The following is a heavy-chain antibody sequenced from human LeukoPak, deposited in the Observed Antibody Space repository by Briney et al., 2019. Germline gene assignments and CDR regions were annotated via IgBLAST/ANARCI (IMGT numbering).Heavy chain of an antibody. Sequence: SQTLSLTCTVSGGSISSGGYYCSWIRQHPGKGLEWIGYIYYSGSTYYNPSLKSRVTISVDTSKNQFSLKLISVTAADTAVYYCARTVDTAAFGEYYFDYWGQGTLVTVSS. CDR1: GGSISSGGYY. V-gene: IGHV4-31*03. D-gene: IGHD5-18*01. CDR3: ARTVDTAAFGEYYFDY. J-gene: IGHJ4*02. CDR2: IYYSGST.